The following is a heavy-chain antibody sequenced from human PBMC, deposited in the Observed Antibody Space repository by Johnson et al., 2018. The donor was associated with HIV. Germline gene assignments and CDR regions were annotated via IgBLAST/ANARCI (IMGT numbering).Heavy chain of an antibody. Sequence: VQLVESGGGVVQPGRSLRLSCAASGFTFSSYAMHWVRQAPGKGLEWVAVIRYDGSNKYYADSVKGRFIISRDNSKNTLYLQMNSLRPDDTAVYFCAKEQPYYYDNRHAFDIWGQGTMVTVSS. D-gene: IGHD3-22*01. J-gene: IGHJ3*02. CDR1: GFTFSSYA. CDR3: AKEQPYYYDNRHAFDI. V-gene: IGHV3-30*02. CDR2: IRYDGSNK.